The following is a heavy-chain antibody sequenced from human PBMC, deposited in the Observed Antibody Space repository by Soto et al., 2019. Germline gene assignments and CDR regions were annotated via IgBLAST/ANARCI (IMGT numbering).Heavy chain of an antibody. CDR3: ASQNHVDTAMVTSLVLITYYYYGMDV. Sequence: SETLSLTCAVYGGSFSGYYWSWIRQPPGKGLEWIGEINHSGSTNYNPSLRSRVTISVDTSKNQFSLKLSSVTAADTAVYYCASQNHVDTAMVTSLVLITYYYYGMDVWGQGPMVTVS. CDR2: INHSGST. V-gene: IGHV4-34*01. CDR1: GGSFSGYY. J-gene: IGHJ6*02. D-gene: IGHD5-18*01.